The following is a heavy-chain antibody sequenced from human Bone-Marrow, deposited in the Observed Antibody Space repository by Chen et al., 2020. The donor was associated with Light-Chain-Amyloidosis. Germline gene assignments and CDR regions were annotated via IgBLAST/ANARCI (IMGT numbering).Heavy chain of an antibody. J-gene: IGHJ4*02. CDR2: IKSKPNGGTI. CDR1: GFTVTNAW. D-gene: IGHD2-21*02. CDR3: TATAVAEDYHGS. V-gene: IGHV3-15*01. Sequence: EVQVVESGGGLVKPGGSLRLSCEASGFTVTNAWMSWVRQAPGKGPEWVGRIKSKPNGGTIDYAAPVKGRFTISRDDSQNNLYLQMDSLKTEDTAVYYCTATAVAEDYHGSWGQGTLVIVSS.